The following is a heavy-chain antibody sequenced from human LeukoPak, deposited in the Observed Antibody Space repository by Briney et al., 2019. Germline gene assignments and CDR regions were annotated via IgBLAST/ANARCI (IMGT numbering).Heavy chain of an antibody. V-gene: IGHV4-39*07. J-gene: IGHJ4*02. CDR3: ARGGFYDYYDS. Sequence: TSETLSLTCTVSGGSISSSAYHWGWIRQPPGKGLEWIGSIHIGGSTYYNPSFKSRVTISVDTSKNQFSLKLSSVTAADTAVYYCARGGFYDYYDSWGQGTLVTVSS. CDR1: GGSISSSAYH. CDR2: IHIGGST. D-gene: IGHD3-22*01.